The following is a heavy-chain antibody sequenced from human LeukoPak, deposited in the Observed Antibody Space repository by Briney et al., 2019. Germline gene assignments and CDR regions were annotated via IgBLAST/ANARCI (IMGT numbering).Heavy chain of an antibody. CDR3: ARDRYSSGWTDYYYYYGMDV. D-gene: IGHD6-19*01. CDR1: GGTFSSYA. Sequence: SVKVSCKASGGTFSSYAISWVRQAPGQGLEWMGRIIPILGIANYSQKFQGRVTITADKSTSTAYMELSSLRSEDTAVYYCARDRYSSGWTDYYYYYGMDVWGQGTTVTVSS. J-gene: IGHJ6*02. CDR2: IIPILGIA. V-gene: IGHV1-69*04.